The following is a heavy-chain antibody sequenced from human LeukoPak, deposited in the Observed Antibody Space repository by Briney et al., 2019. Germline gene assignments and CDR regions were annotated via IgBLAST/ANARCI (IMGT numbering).Heavy chain of an antibody. J-gene: IGHJ4*02. CDR2: ISGSGGST. CDR3: ARGSGYQLPFDY. V-gene: IGHV3-23*01. CDR1: GFTFSTYA. D-gene: IGHD2-2*01. Sequence: GGSLRLSCAASGFTFSTYAMTWVRQAPGEGLEWVSGISGSGGSTYYTDSVKGRFTISRDNSKNTLYLQMNSLRAEDTAVYYCARGSGYQLPFDYWGQGTLVTVSS.